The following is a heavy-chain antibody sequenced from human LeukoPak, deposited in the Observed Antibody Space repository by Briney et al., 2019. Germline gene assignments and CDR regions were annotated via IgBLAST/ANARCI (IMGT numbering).Heavy chain of an antibody. CDR1: GYTFTDYY. CDR3: ATNPRYCSSTSCYFP. V-gene: IGHV1-69-2*01. J-gene: IGHJ5*02. Sequence: ASVKVSXKVSGYTFTDYYMHWVQQAPGKGLEWIGLVDPEDGETIYAEKFQGRVTITADTSTDTAYMELSSLRSEDTAVYYCATNPRYCSSTSCYFPWGQGTLVTVSS. D-gene: IGHD2-2*01. CDR2: VDPEDGET.